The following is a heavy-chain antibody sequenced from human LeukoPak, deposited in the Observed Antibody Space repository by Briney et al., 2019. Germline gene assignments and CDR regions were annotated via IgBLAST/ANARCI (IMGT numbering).Heavy chain of an antibody. D-gene: IGHD3-22*01. Sequence: PSETLSLTCTVSGGSISSYYWSWIRQPPGKGLEWIGYISYSGSTNYNPSLKSRVTISVDTSKNQFSLKLSSVTAADTAVYYCANYYDSSGFDYWGQGALVTVSS. CDR1: GGSISSYY. V-gene: IGHV4-59*01. CDR2: ISYSGST. CDR3: ANYYDSSGFDY. J-gene: IGHJ4*02.